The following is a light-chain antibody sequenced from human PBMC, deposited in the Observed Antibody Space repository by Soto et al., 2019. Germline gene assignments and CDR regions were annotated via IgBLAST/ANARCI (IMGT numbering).Light chain of an antibody. J-gene: IGKJ3*01. CDR1: QSLSRN. CDR2: GAS. CDR3: QHYNDWPPAFT. V-gene: IGKV3-15*01. Sequence: EILMTQSPATLSVSPGERATLSCRASQSLSRNLAWYQQKPGQAPRLLIYGASTRASGVPARFSGSGSGTEVTLTIGSLQSEDFALYYCQHYNDWPPAFTFGPGTKVDL.